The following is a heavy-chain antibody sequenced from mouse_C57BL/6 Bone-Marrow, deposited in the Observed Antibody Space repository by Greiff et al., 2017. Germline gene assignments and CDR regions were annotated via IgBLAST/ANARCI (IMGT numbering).Heavy chain of an antibody. CDR2: FDPSDSET. CDR1: GYTFTSYW. CDR3: ARGYYGSSLDY. V-gene: IGHV1-52*01. Sequence: VQLQQPGAELVRPGSSVKLSCKASGYTFTSYWMHWVKPRPIQGLEWICNFDPSDSETHYNQKFKDKATLTVAKSSSTAYILPTSLTSEDSAVYYCARGYYGSSLDYWGQGTTLTVSS. J-gene: IGHJ2*01. D-gene: IGHD1-1*01.